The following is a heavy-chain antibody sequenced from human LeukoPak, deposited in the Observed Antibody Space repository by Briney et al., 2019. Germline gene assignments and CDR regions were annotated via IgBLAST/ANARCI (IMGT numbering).Heavy chain of an antibody. D-gene: IGHD2-15*01. CDR1: GFTFSSYA. V-gene: IGHV3-23*01. CDR2: ISSSGGYT. J-gene: IGHJ4*02. CDR3: ARVHGGYPFDY. Sequence: GGSLRLSCAASGFTFSSYAMSWVRQAPGKGLEWVSTISSSGGYTYYADSVKGRFTISRDNSKNTLYLLLNSLRAEDTAVYYCARVHGGYPFDYWGQGTLVTVSS.